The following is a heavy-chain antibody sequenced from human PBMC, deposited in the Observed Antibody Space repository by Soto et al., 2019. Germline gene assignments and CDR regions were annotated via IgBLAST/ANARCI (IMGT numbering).Heavy chain of an antibody. D-gene: IGHD2-21*01. CDR1: GGSLSDYF. CDR3: ARGGISHWAYFYYMDV. CDR2: INHLGSI. V-gene: IGHV4-34*01. J-gene: IGHJ6*03. Sequence: SETLSLTCVVSGGSLSDYFWSWIRQPPGMALEWIGEINHLGSINYNPSLKSRVTMSVDTSKNQFSLTLNSVTAADTATYYCARGGISHWAYFYYMDVWDRGAKVTVSS.